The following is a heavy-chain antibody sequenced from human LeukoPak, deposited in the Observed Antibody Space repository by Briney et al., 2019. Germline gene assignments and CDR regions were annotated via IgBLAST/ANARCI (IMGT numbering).Heavy chain of an antibody. Sequence: PSETLSLTCTVSGVSIGSHYWSWIRQSPGKGLEWIGCVYNSGTTVYNPSLTGRVTISVDTSKNQYSLNLRSVTAADAAVYYCARDAYWGQGILVTVS. V-gene: IGHV4-59*11. CDR1: GVSIGSHY. CDR3: ARDAY. J-gene: IGHJ4*02. CDR2: VYNSGTT.